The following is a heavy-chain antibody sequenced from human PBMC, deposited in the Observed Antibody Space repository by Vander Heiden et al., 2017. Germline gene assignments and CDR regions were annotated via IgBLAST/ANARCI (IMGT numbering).Heavy chain of an antibody. Sequence: EVQLVESGGGLVQPGGSLSLSCAASGFTLSSYWMSWVSQAPGKGLELVANIKQDGSEKDYVDAVKGRFTTSRDNAKNSLYLQMNSLRAEDTAVYYCVRGRSSFDYWGQGTLVTVSS. CDR2: IKQDGSEK. CDR1: GFTLSSYW. CDR3: VRGRSSFDY. J-gene: IGHJ4*02. D-gene: IGHD6-6*01. V-gene: IGHV3-7*04.